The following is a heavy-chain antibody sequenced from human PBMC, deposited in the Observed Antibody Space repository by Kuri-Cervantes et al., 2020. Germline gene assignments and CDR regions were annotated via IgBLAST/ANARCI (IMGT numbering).Heavy chain of an antibody. J-gene: IGHJ4*02. D-gene: IGHD2-2*01. CDR3: AREGRIPAAIINRPYFDY. V-gene: IGHV4-4*02. CDR2: IYHSGST. Sequence: SETLSLTCAVSGGSISGTNWWSWVRQPPGTGLEWIGKIYHSGSTIYNPSLKSRVTISVDKSRNLFSLKLTSVTAADTAVYYCAREGRIPAAIINRPYFDYWGQGTLVTVSS. CDR1: GGSISGTNW.